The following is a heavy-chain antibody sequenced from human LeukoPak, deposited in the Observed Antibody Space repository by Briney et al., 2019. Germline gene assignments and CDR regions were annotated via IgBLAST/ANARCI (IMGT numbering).Heavy chain of an antibody. V-gene: IGHV4-4*09. CDR1: GGSIDTYY. CDR3: ARRNHYFSYMDV. Sequence: SETLSLTCTVSGGSIDTYYWSWIRQSPVKGLEWIGYIFPSGSAFYNPSLGSRVTISLDTSENQFSLKLSSVTAADTAVYYCARRNHYFSYMDVWGKGTTVTVSS. J-gene: IGHJ6*03. CDR2: IFPSGSA.